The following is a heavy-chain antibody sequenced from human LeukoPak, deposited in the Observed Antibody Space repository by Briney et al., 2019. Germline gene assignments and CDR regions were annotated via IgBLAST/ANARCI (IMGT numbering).Heavy chain of an antibody. J-gene: IGHJ5*02. V-gene: IGHV1-18*01. CDR2: ISAYNGNT. D-gene: IGHD3-22*01. Sequence: ASVKVSCKASGYTFTSYGISWVRQAPGQGLEWMGWISAYNGNTNYAQKLQGRVTMTTDTSTSTAYMELRSLRSDDTAVYYCARFYCDSSGYYGGNWFDPWGQGTLVTVSS. CDR3: ARFYCDSSGYYGGNWFDP. CDR1: GYTFTSYG.